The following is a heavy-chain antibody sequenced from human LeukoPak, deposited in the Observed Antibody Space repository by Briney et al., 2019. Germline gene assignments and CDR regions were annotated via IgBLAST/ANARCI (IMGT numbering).Heavy chain of an antibody. CDR1: GGTFSSYA. J-gene: IGHJ5*02. CDR3: ARAHPLGMATTSYNWFDH. V-gene: IGHV1-69*04. CDR2: IIPILGIA. Sequence: GASVTVSCKASGGTFSSYAISWVRQAPGQGLEWMGRIIPILGIANYAQKFQGRVTITADKSTSTAYMELSSLRSEDTAVYYCARAHPLGMATTSYNWFDHWGQGTLVTVSS. D-gene: IGHD5-24*01.